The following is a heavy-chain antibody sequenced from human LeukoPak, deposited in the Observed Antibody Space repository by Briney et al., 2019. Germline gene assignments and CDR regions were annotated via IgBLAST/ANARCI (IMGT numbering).Heavy chain of an antibody. D-gene: IGHD3-10*01. Sequence: GESLRLSCAASGFTFSSYGMHWVRQAPGKGLEWVAVISYDGSNKYYADSVKGRFTISRDNSKNTLYLQMNSLRAEDTAVYYCAKDLRLSNYGPGSYLWGQGTLVTVSS. CDR1: GFTFSSYG. J-gene: IGHJ4*02. CDR3: AKDLRLSNYGPGSYL. V-gene: IGHV3-30*18. CDR2: ISYDGSNK.